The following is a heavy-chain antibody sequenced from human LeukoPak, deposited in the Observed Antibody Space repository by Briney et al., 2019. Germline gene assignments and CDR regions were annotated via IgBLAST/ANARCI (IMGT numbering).Heavy chain of an antibody. D-gene: IGHD6-19*01. V-gene: IGHV3-30-3*01. Sequence: GGSLRLSCAASGFTFSSYAMHWVRQAPGKGLEWVAVISYDGSNKYYADSVKGRFTISRANSKNTLYLQMNSLRAEDTAVYYCARANEVAGRGVGWFDPWGQGTLVTVSS. CDR3: ARANEVAGRGVGWFDP. J-gene: IGHJ5*02. CDR1: GFTFSSYA. CDR2: ISYDGSNK.